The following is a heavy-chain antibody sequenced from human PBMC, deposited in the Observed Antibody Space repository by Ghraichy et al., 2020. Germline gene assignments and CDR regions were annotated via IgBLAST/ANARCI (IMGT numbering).Heavy chain of an antibody. CDR1: GGTFSSYA. CDR2: IIPIFGTA. D-gene: IGHD6-13*01. V-gene: IGHV1-69*06. J-gene: IGHJ6*02. Sequence: SAKVSCKASGGTFSSYAINWVRQAPGQGLEWMGGIIPIFGTANYAQKFQGRVTITADKSTSTAYMELSSLRSEDTAVYYCARGRRGSSSWYVPNDYYYGMDVWGQGTTVTVSS. CDR3: ARGRRGSSSWYVPNDYYYGMDV.